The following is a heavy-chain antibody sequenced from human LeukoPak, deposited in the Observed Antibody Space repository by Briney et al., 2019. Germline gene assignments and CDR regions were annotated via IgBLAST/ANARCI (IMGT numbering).Heavy chain of an antibody. CDR3: ARDRSFKGFDP. V-gene: IGHV3-21*01. Sequence: KPGGSLRLSCAASGLTFITYSMNWVRQAPGKGLEWVSSISSSGSDIYYADSVKGRFTISRDNAKNPLYLQMNSLRAEDTAVYYCARDRSFKGFDPWGQGTLVTVSS. CDR1: GLTFITYS. CDR2: ISSSGSDI. J-gene: IGHJ5*02. D-gene: IGHD3-10*01.